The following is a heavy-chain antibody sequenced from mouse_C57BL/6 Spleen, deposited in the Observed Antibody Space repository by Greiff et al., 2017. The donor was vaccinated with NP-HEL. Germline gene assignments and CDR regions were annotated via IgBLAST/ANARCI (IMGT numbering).Heavy chain of an antibody. CDR1: GFNIKDYY. V-gene: IGHV14-1*01. CDR2: IDPEDGDT. CDR3: TGIYYYGSSAG. J-gene: IGHJ3*02. D-gene: IGHD1-1*01. Sequence: VQLQQSGAELVRPGASVKLSCTASGFNIKDYYMHWVKQRPEQGLEWIGRIDPEDGDTEYAPKFQGKATMTADTSSITAYLQLSSLTSEDTAVYYCTGIYYYGSSAGWGKGTLVTVSA.